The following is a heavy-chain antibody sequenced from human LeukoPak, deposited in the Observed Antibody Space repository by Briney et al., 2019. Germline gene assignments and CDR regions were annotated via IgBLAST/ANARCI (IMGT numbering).Heavy chain of an antibody. V-gene: IGHV3-53*05. CDR2: IYSDGRT. J-gene: IGHJ4*02. D-gene: IGHD3-10*01. CDR3: AKDGVRGVSNYFDY. CDR1: GFTVSNKY. Sequence: GGSLRLSCAASGFTVSNKYMTWVRQAPGKGLEWVSLIYSDGRTYYADSVKGRCTISRDNSKNTLYLQMNSLRAEDTAVYYCAKDGVRGVSNYFDYWGQGTLVTVSS.